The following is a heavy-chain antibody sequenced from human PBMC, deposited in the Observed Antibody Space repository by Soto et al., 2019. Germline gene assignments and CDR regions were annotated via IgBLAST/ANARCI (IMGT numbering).Heavy chain of an antibody. J-gene: IGHJ4*02. V-gene: IGHV3-23*01. D-gene: IGHD6-13*01. CDR3: AKSYSSNWYDYFDN. Sequence: EVQLLESGGGLVRPGGSLRLSCAASEFNFSAYAMSWVRQAPGKGLEWVSAISGSGGSTYYADSVKGRFTISRDTSKSTLYLQMNSLRVEDTALYYCAKSYSSNWYDYFDNWGQGALVTVSS. CDR2: ISGSGGST. CDR1: EFNFSAYA.